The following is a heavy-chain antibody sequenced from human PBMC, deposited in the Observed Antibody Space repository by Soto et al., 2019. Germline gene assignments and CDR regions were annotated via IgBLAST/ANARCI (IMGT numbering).Heavy chain of an antibody. V-gene: IGHV3-53*01. CDR1: GFTVSSNY. CDR2: IYSGGST. D-gene: IGHD3-10*01. J-gene: IGHJ6*02. CDR3: ARGLSYYGSGSYAHYYYGMDV. Sequence: SGGSLRLSCAASGFTVSSNYMSWVRQAPGKGLEWVSVIYSGGSTYYADSVKGRFTISRDNSKNTLYLQMNSLRAEDTAVYYCARGLSYYGSGSYAHYYYGMDVWGQGTTVTVSS.